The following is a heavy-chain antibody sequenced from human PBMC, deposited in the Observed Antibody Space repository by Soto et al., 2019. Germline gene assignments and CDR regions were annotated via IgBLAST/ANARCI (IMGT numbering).Heavy chain of an antibody. CDR1: GGSIGSSDYY. CDR2: IYYSGGT. D-gene: IGHD3-22*01. Sequence: PSETLSLTCTVSGGSIGSSDYYWSWIRQPPGKGLEWIGYIYYSGGTYYNPSLQSRVTISVDTSKNQFSLKLSSVTAADTAVYYCARARYESSGYKYFQHWGQGTLVTVSS. CDR3: ARARYESSGYKYFQH. V-gene: IGHV4-30-4*01. J-gene: IGHJ1*01.